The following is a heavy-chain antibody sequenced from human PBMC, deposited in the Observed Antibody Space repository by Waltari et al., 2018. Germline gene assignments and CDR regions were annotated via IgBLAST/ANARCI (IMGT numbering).Heavy chain of an antibody. Sequence: QVQMEQTGAEVKKAGASMKVCGKVAGYGRSELSLHWVRQAPGDGLELMGGVYPQDVEIIYAQNFRGRVPITDHTSTETVYMDLSSLISEDTPVYYCATSKCGCRRLFDYWGQGTLVTVSS. V-gene: IGHV1-24*01. CDR1: GYGRSELS. CDR2: VYPQDVEI. J-gene: IGHJ4*02. CDR3: ATSKCGCRRLFDY. D-gene: IGHD5-12*01.